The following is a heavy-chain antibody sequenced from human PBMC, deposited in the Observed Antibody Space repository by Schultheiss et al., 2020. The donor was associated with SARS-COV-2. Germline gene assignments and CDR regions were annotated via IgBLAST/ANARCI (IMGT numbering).Heavy chain of an antibody. V-gene: IGHV3-48*01. CDR1: GFTFSSYS. D-gene: IGHD6-6*01. CDR2: ISSSSSTI. CDR3: AKEGEQLDGMDV. Sequence: GGSLRLSCAASGFTFSSYSMNWVRQAPGKGLEWVSSISSSSSTIYYADSVKGRFTISRDNSKNTLYLQMNSLRAEDTAVYYCAKEGEQLDGMDVWGQGTTVTVSS. J-gene: IGHJ6*02.